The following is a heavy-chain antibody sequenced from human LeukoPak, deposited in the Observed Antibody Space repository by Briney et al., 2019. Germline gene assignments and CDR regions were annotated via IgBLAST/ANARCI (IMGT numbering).Heavy chain of an antibody. CDR1: GGSIRSYY. CDR2: IYYSGST. CDR3: ARGYSSSSEPFDY. D-gene: IGHD6-6*01. J-gene: IGHJ4*02. V-gene: IGHV4-59*01. Sequence: PSETLSLTCTVSGGSIRSYYWSWIRQPPGKGLEWIGYIYYSGSTNYNPSLKSRVTISVDTSKNQFSLKLSSVIAADAAVYYCARGYSSSSEPFDYWGQGTLVTVSS.